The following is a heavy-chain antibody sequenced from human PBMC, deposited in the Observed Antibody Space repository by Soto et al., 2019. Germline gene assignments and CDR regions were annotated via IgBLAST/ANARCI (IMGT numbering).Heavy chain of an antibody. J-gene: IGHJ4*02. Sequence: GGSLRLSCAASGFTFSNAWMSWVRQAPGKGLEWVGRIKSKTDGGTTDYAAPVKGRFTISRDDSKNTLYLQMNSLKTEDTAVYYCTTYDELYLQLDYWGQGTLVTVSS. V-gene: IGHV3-15*01. D-gene: IGHD2-2*02. CDR1: GFTFSNAW. CDR3: TTYDELYLQLDY. CDR2: IKSKTDGGTT.